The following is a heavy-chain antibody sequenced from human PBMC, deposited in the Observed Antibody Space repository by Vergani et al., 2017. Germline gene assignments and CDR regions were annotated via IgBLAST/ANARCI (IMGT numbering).Heavy chain of an antibody. J-gene: IGHJ3*01. CDR2: IYTSGAT. D-gene: IGHD2-21*01. V-gene: IGHV4-61*02. CDR3: ARDGGEYDKDALDV. CDR1: GGSFSTGGQS. Sequence: QVQLQESGPGLVKPSQTLSLTCTVSGGSFSTGGQSWTWLRQSAGKGLEWIGRIYTSGATNYNPSLMSRAIMSVDASKTQFSLKLTSVTAADTAVYYCARDGGEYDKDALDVWGQGTKVTVTS.